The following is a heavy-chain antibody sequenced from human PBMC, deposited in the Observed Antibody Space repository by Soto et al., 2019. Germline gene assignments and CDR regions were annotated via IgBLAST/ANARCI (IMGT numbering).Heavy chain of an antibody. CDR3: ARDRGITMVRVVITHHYSYYGTDV. J-gene: IGHJ6*02. D-gene: IGHD3-10*01. Sequence: SKNLSITSTVSGDSIGRYYWSWIRQPAGKRLEWIGRIYTSGSTNYNPSLKSRVTMSVDTSKNQFSLKLSSVTAADTAVYYCARDRGITMVRVVITHHYSYYGTDVWGQRTTGTLS. V-gene: IGHV4-4*07. CDR1: GDSIGRYY. CDR2: IYTSGST.